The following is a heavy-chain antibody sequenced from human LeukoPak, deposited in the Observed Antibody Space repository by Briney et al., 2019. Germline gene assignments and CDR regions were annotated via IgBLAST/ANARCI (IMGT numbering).Heavy chain of an antibody. Sequence: KTSETLSLTCAVSGGSISSSNWWSWVRQPPGKGLEWIGEINHSGSTNYNPSLKSRVTISVDTSKNQFSLKLSSVTAADTAVYYCARVHYDFWSGYSAFDYWGQGTLVTVSS. J-gene: IGHJ4*02. CDR3: ARVHYDFWSGYSAFDY. CDR1: GGSISSSNW. V-gene: IGHV4-4*02. D-gene: IGHD3-3*01. CDR2: INHSGST.